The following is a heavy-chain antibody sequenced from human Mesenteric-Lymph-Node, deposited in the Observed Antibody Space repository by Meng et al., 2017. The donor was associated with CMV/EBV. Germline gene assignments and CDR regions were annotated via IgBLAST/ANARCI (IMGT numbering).Heavy chain of an antibody. CDR1: SYA. CDR2: IIPIFGTA. D-gene: IGHD3-9*01. J-gene: IGHJ5*02. V-gene: IGHV1-69*01. Sequence: SYAISWVRQASGQGLEWMGGIIPIFGTANYAQKFQGRVTITADESTSTAYMELSSLRSEDTAVYYCARDESYYDILTGYPLNWFDPWGQGTLVTVSS. CDR3: ARDESYYDILTGYPLNWFDP.